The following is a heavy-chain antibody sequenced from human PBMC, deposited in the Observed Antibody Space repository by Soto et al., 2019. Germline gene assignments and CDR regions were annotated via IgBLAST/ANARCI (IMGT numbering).Heavy chain of an antibody. V-gene: IGHV1-69*01. CDR2: IIPLFGTA. CDR1: GGTFSTYA. Sequence: QVQLEQSGAEVKPPGSSVRVSCKTSGGTFSTYAINWVRQAPGQGLEWMEAIIPLFGTADYSQKFQGRVTITADESTSTAYMELSSLRSDETAVYFCARPKGTYSSGYYYFDFWGQGTRVTVSS. D-gene: IGHD6-19*01. J-gene: IGHJ4*02. CDR3: ARPKGTYSSGYYYFDF.